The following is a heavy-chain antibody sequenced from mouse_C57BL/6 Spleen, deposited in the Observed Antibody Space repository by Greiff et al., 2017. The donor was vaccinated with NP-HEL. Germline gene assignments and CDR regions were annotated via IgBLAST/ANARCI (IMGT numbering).Heavy chain of an antibody. CDR3: ARSTVMVTLDY. J-gene: IGHJ2*01. CDR2: IYPGSGST. V-gene: IGHV1-55*01. D-gene: IGHD2-2*01. CDR1: GYTFTSYW. Sequence: VQLQESGAELVKPGASVKMSCKASGYTFTSYWITWVKQRPGQGLEWIGDIYPGSGSTNYNEKFKSKATLTVDTSSSTAYMQLSSLTSEDSAVYYYARSTVMVTLDYWGQGTTLTVSS.